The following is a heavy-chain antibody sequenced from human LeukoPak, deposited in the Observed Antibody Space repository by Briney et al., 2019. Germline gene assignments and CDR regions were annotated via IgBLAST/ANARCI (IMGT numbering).Heavy chain of an antibody. CDR2: ISGSGGST. J-gene: IGHJ4*02. D-gene: IGHD2-15*01. CDR1: GFTFSSYA. CDR3: AKPYCSGGSCFSDY. V-gene: IGHV3-23*01. Sequence: PGGSLRLSCAASGFTFSSYAMSWVRQAPGKGLEWVSAISGSGGSTYYADSVKGRFTISRDNSKNTLYLQMNSLRAEDTAVYYCAKPYCSGGSCFSDYWGQGTLVTVSS.